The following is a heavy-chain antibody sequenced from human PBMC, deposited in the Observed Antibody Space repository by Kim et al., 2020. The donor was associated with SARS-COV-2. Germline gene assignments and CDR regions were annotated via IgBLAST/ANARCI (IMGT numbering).Heavy chain of an antibody. CDR1: GVSVNSGNNY. Sequence: SETLSLICTVSGVSVNSGNNYWNWIRQPPGKGLEWIGYIYYGEDTNYNASLKSRLTISVDTSKNQFSLNLTSMTAADTAVYYCARDPRGDYVFDYWGRGTLVTVSS. CDR3: ARDPRGDYVFDY. CDR2: IYYGEDT. V-gene: IGHV4-61*01. D-gene: IGHD4-17*01. J-gene: IGHJ4*02.